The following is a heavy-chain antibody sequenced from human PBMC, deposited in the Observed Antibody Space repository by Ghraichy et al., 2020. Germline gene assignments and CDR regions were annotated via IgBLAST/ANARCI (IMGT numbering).Heavy chain of an antibody. CDR2: INTFNGHS. D-gene: IGHD1-1*01. CDR1: GYTFTTYG. CDR3: ARNGSASLGPSHFDH. V-gene: IGHV1-18*04. J-gene: IGHJ4*02. Sequence: ASVKVSCKTSGYTFTTYGVTWVRQAPGQGLEWMGWINTFNGHSHYAQKFRGRVTLTTDTSTSTVHMDLTNVRSDDTAVYFCARNGSASLGPSHFDHWGQGTLVTVAS.